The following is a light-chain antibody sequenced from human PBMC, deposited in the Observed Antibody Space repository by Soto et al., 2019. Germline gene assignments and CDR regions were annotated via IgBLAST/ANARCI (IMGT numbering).Light chain of an antibody. Sequence: EIVLTQSPGTLSLSPGERATLSCRASQTVSSSYLAWYQQKLGQAPRLLIYVASNRATGIPDRFSGSGSGTDFTLTISRLEPEDFAVYYCQQYGSSPRTFGQGTKVEIK. CDR1: QTVSSSY. CDR2: VAS. V-gene: IGKV3-20*01. J-gene: IGKJ1*01. CDR3: QQYGSSPRT.